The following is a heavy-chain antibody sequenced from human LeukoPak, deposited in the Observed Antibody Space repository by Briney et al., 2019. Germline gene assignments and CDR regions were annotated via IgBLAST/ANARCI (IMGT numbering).Heavy chain of an antibody. V-gene: IGHV3-53*01. D-gene: IGHD6-19*01. J-gene: IGHJ3*02. Sequence: VGSLRLSCAASGFTVSSNYMSWVRQAPGKGLEWVSVIYSGGSTYYADSVKGRFTISRDNSKNTLYLQMNSLRAEDTAVYYCARGRIYSSGWHPIQIDAFDIWGQGTMVTDSS. CDR3: ARGRIYSSGWHPIQIDAFDI. CDR2: IYSGGST. CDR1: GFTVSSNY.